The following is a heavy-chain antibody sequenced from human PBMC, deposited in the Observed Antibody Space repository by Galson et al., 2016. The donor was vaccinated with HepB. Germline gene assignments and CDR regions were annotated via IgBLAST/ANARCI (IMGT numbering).Heavy chain of an antibody. Sequence: SLRLSCALSGFTFNDYDMHWVRQGTGESLEWVANMRPAGDKYYPGSVKGRFTVSRESAKNSFYLQMDSLRARDPGVYYCASGPHWNHAYWGQGTLVTVSS. D-gene: IGHD1-1*01. CDR1: GFTFNDYD. J-gene: IGHJ4*02. CDR3: ASGPHWNHAY. CDR2: MRPAGDK. V-gene: IGHV3-13*01.